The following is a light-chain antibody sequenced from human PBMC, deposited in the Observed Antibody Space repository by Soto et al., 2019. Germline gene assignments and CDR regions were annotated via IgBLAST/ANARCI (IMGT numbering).Light chain of an antibody. CDR2: DAS. J-gene: IGKJ5*01. V-gene: IGKV3-11*01. CDR3: LHRMNWPLT. Sequence: EIAMPESPATLSVSPGERATLSCRPRQSGTYNLVWYQQKSGQAPRVLIYDASGRATGIPARFSGSGSETDFTLTISSLEPEDFGVYYCLHRMNWPLTFGQGTRLEI. CDR1: QSGTYN.